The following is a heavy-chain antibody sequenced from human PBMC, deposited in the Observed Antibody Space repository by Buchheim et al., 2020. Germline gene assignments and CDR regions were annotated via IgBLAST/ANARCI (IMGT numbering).Heavy chain of an antibody. D-gene: IGHD6-13*01. CDR1: GFTFSSYS. CDR3: ARSTSVGRYSSSWLGLDY. V-gene: IGHV3-48*01. J-gene: IGHJ4*02. CDR2: ISSSSSTI. Sequence: EVQLVESGGGLVQPGGSLRLSCAASGFTFSSYSMNWVRQAPGKGLEWVSYISSSSSTIYYADSVKGRFTISRDNAKNSPYLQMNSLRAEDTAVYYCARSTSVGRYSSSWLGLDYWGQGTL.